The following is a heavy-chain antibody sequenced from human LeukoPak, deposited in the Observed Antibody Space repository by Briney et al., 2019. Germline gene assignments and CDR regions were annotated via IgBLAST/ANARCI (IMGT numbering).Heavy chain of an antibody. CDR1: GFTFKNNY. D-gene: IGHD2-15*01. CDR3: AIGSYCSGGSCYPLFDY. Sequence: GGSLRLSCGASGFTFKNNYMNWVRQAPGKGLEWVSGIYGDGSTYYADSVKGRFTISRDSSKNTLYLQMNSLRAEDTAVYYCAIGSYCSGGSCYPLFDYWGRGTLVTVSS. J-gene: IGHJ4*02. V-gene: IGHV3-53*01. CDR2: IYGDGST.